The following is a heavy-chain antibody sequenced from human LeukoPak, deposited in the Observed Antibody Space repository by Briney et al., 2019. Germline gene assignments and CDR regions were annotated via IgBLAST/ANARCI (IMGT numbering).Heavy chain of an antibody. Sequence: GGSLRLSCAASEFTFNNYAVSWVRQAPGQGLEWVSTISGRGGITYYADSVKGRFTISRDNSRNTVFLQMNSLRVDDTAVYYCARALRESHRPVYSYYYMDVWGKGTTVTVSS. V-gene: IGHV3-23*01. J-gene: IGHJ6*03. CDR3: ARALRESHRPVYSYYYMDV. CDR1: EFTFNNYA. CDR2: ISGRGGIT.